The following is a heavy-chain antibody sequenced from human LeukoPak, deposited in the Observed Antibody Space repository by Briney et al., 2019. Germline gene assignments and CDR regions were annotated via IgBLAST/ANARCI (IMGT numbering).Heavy chain of an antibody. D-gene: IGHD3-10*01. CDR2: MNPNSGNT. J-gene: IGHJ4*02. V-gene: IGHV1-8*02. CDR3: AIGIGELWDY. Sequence: ASVKVSCKASGYTFTSYAMNWVRQAPGQGLEWMGWMNPNSGNTGYAQKFQGRVTMTRNTSISTAYMELSSLRSEDTAVYYCAIGIGELWDYWGQGTLVTVSS. CDR1: GYTFTSYA.